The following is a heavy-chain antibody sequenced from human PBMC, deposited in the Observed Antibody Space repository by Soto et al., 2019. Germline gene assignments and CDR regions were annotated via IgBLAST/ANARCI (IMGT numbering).Heavy chain of an antibody. V-gene: IGHV3-23*01. CDR3: ANDGYCTSFSSYTKIPNWFDP. CDR1: GFTFSSYA. J-gene: IGHJ5*02. CDR2: ISGSGDNT. D-gene: IGHD2-2*03. Sequence: GGSLRLSCAASGFTFSSYAMSWVRQAPGEGLEWVSGISGSGDNTYYADSVKGRFTISRDNSKNTVYLQMNSLRAEDTAVYYCANDGYCTSFSSYTKIPNWFDPWGQGTLVTVSS.